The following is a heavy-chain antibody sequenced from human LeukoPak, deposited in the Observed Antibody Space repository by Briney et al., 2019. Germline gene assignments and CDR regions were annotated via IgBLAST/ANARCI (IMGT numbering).Heavy chain of an antibody. CDR3: ARVSLVRGAPDYYFDY. CDR1: GDSISNYY. CDR2: IYTSGST. D-gene: IGHD3-10*01. Sequence: SETLSLTCTVSGDSISNYYWSWIRQPAGKGLEWIGRIYTSGSTNYNPSLTSRVTMSVDTSKNQFSLKLSSVTAADTAVYYCARVSLVRGAPDYYFDYWGQGTLVTVSS. J-gene: IGHJ4*02. V-gene: IGHV4-4*07.